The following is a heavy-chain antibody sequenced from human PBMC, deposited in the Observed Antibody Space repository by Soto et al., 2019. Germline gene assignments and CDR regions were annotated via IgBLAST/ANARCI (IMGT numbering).Heavy chain of an antibody. V-gene: IGHV1-69*02. D-gene: IGHD4-17*01. Sequence: QVQLVQSGAEVKKPGSSVKVSCKASGGTFTNYIISWVRQAPGQGLEWMGRIIPIVGKANYAQKFQGRVTITAEKSTSTAYMELSSLRSDDTAVYYWASHDFGNYVFGFDPWGQGTLVTVSS. J-gene: IGHJ5*02. CDR2: IIPIVGKA. CDR1: GGTFTNYI. CDR3: ASHDFGNYVFGFDP.